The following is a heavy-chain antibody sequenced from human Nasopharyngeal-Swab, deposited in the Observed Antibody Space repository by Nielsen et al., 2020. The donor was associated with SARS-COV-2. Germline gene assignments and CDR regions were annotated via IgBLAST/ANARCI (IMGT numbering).Heavy chain of an antibody. J-gene: IGHJ4*02. D-gene: IGHD3-16*02. Sequence: GGSLRLSCAASGFTFSYYSMSWVRQAPGKVLEWVSSISGSGSYIYYADSVKGRSTISRDNAKNSLYLQMNSLRVEDTAVYYCGRQLRLGELSLYNEFDYWGQGTLVTVSS. CDR2: ISGSGSYI. V-gene: IGHV3-21*01. CDR3: GRQLRLGELSLYNEFDY. CDR1: GFTFSYYS.